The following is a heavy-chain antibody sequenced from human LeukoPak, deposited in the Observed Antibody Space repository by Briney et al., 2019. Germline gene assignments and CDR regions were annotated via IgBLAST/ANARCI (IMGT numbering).Heavy chain of an antibody. Sequence: ASVKVSCKASGGTFSSYAISWVRQAPGQGLEWMGGIIPIFGTANYAQKFQGRVTITADESTSTAYMELSSLRSEDTAVYYCARDFRDIVATIRYYGMDVWGQGTTVTVSS. J-gene: IGHJ6*02. CDR2: IIPIFGTA. CDR3: ARDFRDIVATIRYYGMDV. D-gene: IGHD5-12*01. V-gene: IGHV1-69*13. CDR1: GGTFSSYA.